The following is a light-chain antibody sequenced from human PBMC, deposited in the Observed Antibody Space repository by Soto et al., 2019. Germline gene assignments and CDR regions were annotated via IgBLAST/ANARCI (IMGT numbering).Light chain of an antibody. CDR3: QVWDSSSDRV. CDR2: DDS. V-gene: IGLV3-21*02. Sequence: SYELTQPPSVSVAPGQTARITCGGNNIGSKSVHWYQQKPGQAPVLVVYDDSDRPSGIPEQFSGSNSGNTATLTISRVEAGDEADYYCQVWDSSSDRVFGGGTQLTVL. CDR1: NIGSKS. J-gene: IGLJ3*02.